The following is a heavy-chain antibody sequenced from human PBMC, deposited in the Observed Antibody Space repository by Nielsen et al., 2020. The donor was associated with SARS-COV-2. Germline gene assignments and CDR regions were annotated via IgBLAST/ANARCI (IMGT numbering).Heavy chain of an antibody. J-gene: IGHJ6*02. Sequence: ASVKVSCKASGYTFTSYYMHWVRQAPGQGLEWMGIINPSGGSTSYAQKFQGRVTMTRDTSTSTVYMELSSLRSEDTAVYYCAREDYYDSSGYYYYYGMDVWGQGTTVTASS. CDR3: AREDYYDSSGYYYYYGMDV. CDR2: INPSGGST. CDR1: GYTFTSYY. D-gene: IGHD3-22*01. V-gene: IGHV1-46*01.